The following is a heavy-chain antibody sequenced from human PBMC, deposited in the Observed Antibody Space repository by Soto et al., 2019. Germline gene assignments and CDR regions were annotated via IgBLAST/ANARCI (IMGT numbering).Heavy chain of an antibody. Sequence: QITLKESGPTLVKPTQTLTLTCTFSGISLSNSGVGVGWIRQPPGTALEWLALIYWDDDKRYSPSLKSRLTITKDSSKDKVVLTMTTMGRVDTATSYCAHIRLAAAGGGGYYHYYGMDVWGQGTTVTVSS. CDR1: GISLSNSGVG. V-gene: IGHV2-5*02. D-gene: IGHD6-13*01. J-gene: IGHJ6*02. CDR3: AHIRLAAAGGGGYYHYYGMDV. CDR2: IYWDDDK.